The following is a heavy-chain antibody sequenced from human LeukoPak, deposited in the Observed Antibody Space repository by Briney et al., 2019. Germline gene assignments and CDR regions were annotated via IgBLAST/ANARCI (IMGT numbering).Heavy chain of an antibody. Sequence: SETLSLTCAVYGGSFSGYYWSWIRQPPGKGLQWIGSIYHSGSTYYNPSLKSRVTISVDTSKNQFSLKLSSVTAADTAVYYCARQSGGATLDYWGQGALVTVSS. CDR3: ARQSGGATLDY. CDR1: GGSFSGYY. J-gene: IGHJ4*02. D-gene: IGHD1-26*01. CDR2: IYHSGST. V-gene: IGHV4-34*01.